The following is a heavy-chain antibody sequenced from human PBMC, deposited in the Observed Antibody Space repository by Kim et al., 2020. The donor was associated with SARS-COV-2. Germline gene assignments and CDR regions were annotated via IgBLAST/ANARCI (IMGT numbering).Heavy chain of an antibody. Sequence: ASVKVSCKASGYTFTSYGISWVRQAPGQGLEWMGWISAYNGNTNYAQKLQGRVTMTTDTSTSTAYMELRSLRSDDTAVYYCARGRRTVAYYYYGSGSYKPLDYWGQGTLVTVSS. CDR1: GYTFTSYG. CDR3: ARGRRTVAYYYYGSGSYKPLDY. D-gene: IGHD3-10*01. V-gene: IGHV1-18*01. CDR2: ISAYNGNT. J-gene: IGHJ4*02.